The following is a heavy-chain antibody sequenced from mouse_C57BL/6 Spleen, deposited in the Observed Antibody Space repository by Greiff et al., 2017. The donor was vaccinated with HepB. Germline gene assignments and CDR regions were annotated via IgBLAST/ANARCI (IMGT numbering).Heavy chain of an antibody. Sequence: VQLKESGGGLVKPGGSLKLSCAASGFTFSSYAMSWVRQTPEKRLEWVATISDGGSYTYYPDNVKGRFTISRDNAKNNLYLQMSHLKSEDTAMYYCATTTVVSYWYFDVWGTGTTVTVSS. CDR1: GFTFSSYA. CDR3: ATTTVVSYWYFDV. V-gene: IGHV5-4*01. CDR2: ISDGGSYT. D-gene: IGHD1-1*01. J-gene: IGHJ1*03.